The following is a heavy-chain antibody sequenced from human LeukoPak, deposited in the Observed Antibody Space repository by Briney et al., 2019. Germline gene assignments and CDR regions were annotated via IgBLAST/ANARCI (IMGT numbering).Heavy chain of an antibody. V-gene: IGHV4-4*02. CDR1: GGPFTSSGW. CDR2: VHLDGRT. D-gene: IGHD3-3*01. Sequence: KSSETLTLTCAVSGGPFTSSGWRHSVRQPPGKGLEWIGEVHLDGRTNYNPSLKSRLIMSVDLPENHISLKLTSVTAADTAVYYCAREVGFYRPLDYSGQGTLVTVSS. CDR3: AREVGFYRPLDY. J-gene: IGHJ4*02.